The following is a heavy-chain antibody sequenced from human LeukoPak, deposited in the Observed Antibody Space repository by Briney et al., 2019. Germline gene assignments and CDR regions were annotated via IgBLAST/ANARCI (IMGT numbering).Heavy chain of an antibody. CDR1: GGSISSYY. CDR2: IYYSGST. D-gene: IGHD4-17*01. Sequence: PSETLSLTCTVSGGSISSYYWSWIRQPPGKGLEWIGYIYYSGSTNYTPSLKSRVTISVDTPKTQFSLRLSSVTAADTAVYYCARNYGDFDYWGQGTLVTVSS. J-gene: IGHJ4*02. CDR3: ARNYGDFDY. V-gene: IGHV4-59*01.